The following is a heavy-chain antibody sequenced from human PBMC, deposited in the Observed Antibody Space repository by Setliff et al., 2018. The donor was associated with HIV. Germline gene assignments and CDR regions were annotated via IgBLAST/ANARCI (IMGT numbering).Heavy chain of an antibody. D-gene: IGHD6-19*01. J-gene: IGHJ3*01. CDR2: IYHTGST. Sequence: SETLSLTCAVSDYSSSSGFYWGWIRQPPGKGLEWIGSIYHTGSTYYNPSLKSLITMSVDTSKNRFSLKLSSVTAADPAIFYCARHAGSGARDDAFDVWGEGPLVTVS. V-gene: IGHV4-38-2*01. CDR3: ARHAGSGARDDAFDV. CDR1: DYSSSSGFY.